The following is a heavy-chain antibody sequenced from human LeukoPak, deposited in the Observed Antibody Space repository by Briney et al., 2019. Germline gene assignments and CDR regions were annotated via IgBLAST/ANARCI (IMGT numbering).Heavy chain of an antibody. Sequence: GGSLRLSCAASGFTASSNYMSWVRQAPGKGLEWVSVIYSGGSTYYADSVKGRFTISRDNSKNTLYLQMNSLRAEDTAVYYCARGYCSGGSCYLPFDYWGQGTLVTVSS. D-gene: IGHD2-15*01. CDR1: GFTASSNY. V-gene: IGHV3-53*01. CDR2: IYSGGST. J-gene: IGHJ4*02. CDR3: ARGYCSGGSCYLPFDY.